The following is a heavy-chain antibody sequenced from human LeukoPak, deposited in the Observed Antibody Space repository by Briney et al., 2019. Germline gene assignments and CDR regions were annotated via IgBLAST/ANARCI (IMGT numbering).Heavy chain of an antibody. CDR3: AKGGSSSFCDDY. Sequence: GGSLRLSCAASGFTVSSNYMSWVRQAPGKGLEWVSAISGSGGSTYYADSVKGRFTISRDNSKNTLYLQMNSLRAEDTAVYYCAKGGSSSFCDDYWGQGTLVTVSS. CDR1: GFTVSSNY. CDR2: ISGSGGST. D-gene: IGHD6-6*01. V-gene: IGHV3-23*01. J-gene: IGHJ4*02.